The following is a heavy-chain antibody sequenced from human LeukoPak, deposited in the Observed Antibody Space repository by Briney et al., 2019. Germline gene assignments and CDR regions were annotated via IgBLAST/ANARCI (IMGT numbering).Heavy chain of an antibody. Sequence: PSETLSLTCTVSGGSISSYYWSWIRQPPGKGLEWIGYIYYTGSTNYNPSLESRVTMSVDTSKNQFSLIVVSVTAADTAVYYCARVAIAARGYYFDYWGQGTLVTVSS. CDR2: IYYTGST. CDR3: ARVAIAARGYYFDY. V-gene: IGHV4-59*01. D-gene: IGHD6-6*01. CDR1: GGSISSYY. J-gene: IGHJ4*02.